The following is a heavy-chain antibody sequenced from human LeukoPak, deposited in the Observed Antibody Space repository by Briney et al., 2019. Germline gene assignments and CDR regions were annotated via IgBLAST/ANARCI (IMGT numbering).Heavy chain of an antibody. CDR3: AKEVGYGMDV. D-gene: IGHD1-26*01. CDR2: IPYDGSNK. J-gene: IGHJ6*02. V-gene: IGHV3-30*18. Sequence: GSLRLSCPASGFTFSSYGFHWVRQAPGKGLEWVAVIPYDGSNKYYADSVKGRFTISRDNSKNTLYLQMNTRRAGDTAVYYCAKEVGYGMDVWGQGTTVTVS. CDR1: GFTFSSYG.